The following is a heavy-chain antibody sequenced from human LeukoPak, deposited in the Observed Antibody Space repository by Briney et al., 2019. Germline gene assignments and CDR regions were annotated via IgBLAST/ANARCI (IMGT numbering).Heavy chain of an antibody. CDR3: ARRASSTGWSFDS. J-gene: IGHJ4*02. V-gene: IGHV4-4*07. D-gene: IGHD6-19*01. CDR1: GVSINDYY. Sequence: KPSETLSLTCTVSGVSINDYYWTWIRQPAGKGLEWIGQIYPSESPKYNPSLESRVTMSVDTSKKHFSLQLTFVTVADTGVYYCARRASSTGWSFDSWGQGTQVTVSS. CDR2: IYPSESP.